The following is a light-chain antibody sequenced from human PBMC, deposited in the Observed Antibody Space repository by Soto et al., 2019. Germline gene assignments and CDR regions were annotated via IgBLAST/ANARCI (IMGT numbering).Light chain of an antibody. CDR1: QTGDSRY. V-gene: IGKV3-20*01. CDR3: QQYDSTVRT. J-gene: IGKJ4*01. Sequence: DIVLTQSPGTLSFSPGETATLSCRASQTGDSRYLAWYQQKRGQAPRLLIYAASSRATGVPDRFSGSGSGNELTLTIRRLEPEDFAVYYFQQYDSTVRTFVGGTKVDIX. CDR2: AAS.